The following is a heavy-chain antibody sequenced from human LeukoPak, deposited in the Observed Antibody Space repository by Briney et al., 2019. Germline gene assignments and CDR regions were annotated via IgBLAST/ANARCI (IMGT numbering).Heavy chain of an antibody. D-gene: IGHD2-15*01. CDR3: ARAGCSGGSCYKYYYGMDV. CDR2: IYYSGST. J-gene: IGHJ6*02. V-gene: IGHV4-59*01. CDR1: GGSISSYY. Sequence: PSETLSLTCTVSGGSISSYYWSWIRQPPGKGLEWIGYIYYSGSTNYNPSLKSRVTISVDTSKNQFSLKLSSVTAADTAVYYCARAGCSGGSCYKYYYGMDVWGQGTTVTVSS.